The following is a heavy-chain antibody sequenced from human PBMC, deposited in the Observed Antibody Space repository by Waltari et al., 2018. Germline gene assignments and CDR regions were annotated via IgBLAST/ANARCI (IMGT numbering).Heavy chain of an antibody. CDR3: ARAGNIVVVPAARRRSYYFDY. J-gene: IGHJ4*02. D-gene: IGHD2-2*01. Sequence: QVQLQQWGAGLLKPSETLSLTCAVYGGSFSGYYWSWIRQPPGKGLEWIGEINHSGSTNYNPSLKSRVTISVDTSKNQFSLKLSSVTAADTAVYYCARAGNIVVVPAARRRSYYFDYWGQGTLVTVSS. CDR2: INHSGST. CDR1: GGSFSGYY. V-gene: IGHV4-34*01.